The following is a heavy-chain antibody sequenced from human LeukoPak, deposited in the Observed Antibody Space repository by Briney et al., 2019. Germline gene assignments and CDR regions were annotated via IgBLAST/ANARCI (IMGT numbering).Heavy chain of an antibody. CDR2: INPNSGGT. CDR1: GYTFTDYY. CDR3: ARPSDSSSFDY. Sequence: GASVKVSCKASGYTFTDYYMHWVRQAPGQGLEWMGRINPNSGGTNYAQKFQGRVTMTRDTSISTAYMELSRLRSDDTAVYYCARPSDSSSFDYWGQGTLVTVSS. D-gene: IGHD6-13*01. J-gene: IGHJ4*02. V-gene: IGHV1-2*06.